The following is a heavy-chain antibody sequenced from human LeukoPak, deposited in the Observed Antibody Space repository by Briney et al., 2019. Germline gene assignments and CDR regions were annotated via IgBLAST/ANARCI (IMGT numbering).Heavy chain of an antibody. J-gene: IGHJ4*02. CDR3: ARGVVTDY. Sequence: SETLSLTCAVYGGSFSGYYWSWIRQPPGKGLEWIGEINHSGSTNYNPSLKSRVTISVDTSKNQFSLKLSSVTAADTAVYYCARGVVTDYWGQGTLVTVSS. CDR2: INHSGST. V-gene: IGHV4-34*01. CDR1: GGSFSGYY. D-gene: IGHD3-22*01.